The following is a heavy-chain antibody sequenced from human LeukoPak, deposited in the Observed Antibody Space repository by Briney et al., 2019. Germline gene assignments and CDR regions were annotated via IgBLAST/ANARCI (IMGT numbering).Heavy chain of an antibody. CDR1: GDSIRTTRY. CDR3: ATQGYNNQTMDA. D-gene: IGHD5-24*01. CDR2: VYFSGST. Sequence: PSETLSLTCTVSGDSIRTTRYWGWIRQPPGKGLEWIGAVYFSGSTYYNPSLKSRVIISVDTSKNQFSLKLTSVTAADTAVYYCATQGYNNQTMDAWGQGTTVTVSS. J-gene: IGHJ6*02. V-gene: IGHV4-39*01.